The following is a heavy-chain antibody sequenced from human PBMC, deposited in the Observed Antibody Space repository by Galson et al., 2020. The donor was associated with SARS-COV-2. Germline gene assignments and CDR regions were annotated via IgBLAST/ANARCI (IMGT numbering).Heavy chain of an antibody. CDR2: IYYSGST. CDR1: GGSISSGGYY. CDR3: ARARVTMIVVVSEFDY. V-gene: IGHV4-31*03. Sequence: SEILSLTCTVSGGSISSGGYYWSWIRQHPGKGLEWIGYIYYSGSTYYNPSLKSRVTISVDTSKNQFSLKLSSVTAADTAVYYCARARVTMIVVVSEFDYWGQGTLVTVSS. D-gene: IGHD3-22*01. J-gene: IGHJ4*02.